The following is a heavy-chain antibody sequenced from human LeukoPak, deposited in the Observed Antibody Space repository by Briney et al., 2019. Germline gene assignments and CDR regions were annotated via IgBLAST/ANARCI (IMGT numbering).Heavy chain of an antibody. CDR3: ARARSIVGVSPFQH. Sequence: GGSLRLSCAASGFTFNNFWMSWVRQAPGKGLGWVAFIRYDGSKKYYADSVKGRFTISRDNSKNTLYLQMNSLRAEDTAVYYCARARSIVGVSPFQHWGQGTLVTVSS. CDR1: GFTFNNFW. D-gene: IGHD1-26*01. CDR2: IRYDGSKK. V-gene: IGHV3-30*02. J-gene: IGHJ1*01.